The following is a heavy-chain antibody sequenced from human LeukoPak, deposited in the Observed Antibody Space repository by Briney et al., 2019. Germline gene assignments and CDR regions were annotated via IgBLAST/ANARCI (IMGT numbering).Heavy chain of an antibody. V-gene: IGHV3-30-3*02. D-gene: IGHD1-26*01. Sequence: PGRSLRLSCAASGFTFSSYAMHWVRQAPGKGLEWVALISYDGSNTYYADSVKGRFTISRDNAKNSLYLQMNSLRAEDMALYYCAKTNLQWELLGWFDPWGQGTLVTVSS. CDR1: GFTFSSYA. CDR2: ISYDGSNT. J-gene: IGHJ5*02. CDR3: AKTNLQWELLGWFDP.